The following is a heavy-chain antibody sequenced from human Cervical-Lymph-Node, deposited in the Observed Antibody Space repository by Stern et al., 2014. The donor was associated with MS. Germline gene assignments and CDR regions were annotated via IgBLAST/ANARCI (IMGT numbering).Heavy chain of an antibody. CDR3: ARCDDYWYFDL. CDR1: GGSFSGYY. J-gene: IGHJ2*01. Sequence: QVQLQQWGAGLLKPSETLSLTCAVYGGSFSGYYWSWIRQPPGKGLEWIGEINHSGSTNYNPSLKSRVTISVDTSKNQFSLKLSSVTAADTAVYYCARCDDYWYFDLWGRGTLVTVSS. V-gene: IGHV4-34*01. CDR2: INHSGST.